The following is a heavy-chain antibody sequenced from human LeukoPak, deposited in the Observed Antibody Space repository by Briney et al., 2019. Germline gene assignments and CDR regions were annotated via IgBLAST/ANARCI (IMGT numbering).Heavy chain of an antibody. CDR1: GYSFTNYW. CDR2: INPRDSDT. V-gene: IGHV5-51*01. Sequence: PGESLKISCKGSGYSFTNYWIGWVRQMPGKGLEWMGIINPRDSDTRYSPSFQGQVTISADKSISTAYLQWSSLKASDTAMYYCARWGGYCSGGNCYALYYFDYWGQGTLVTVSS. CDR3: ARWGGYCSGGNCYALYYFDY. J-gene: IGHJ4*02. D-gene: IGHD2-15*01.